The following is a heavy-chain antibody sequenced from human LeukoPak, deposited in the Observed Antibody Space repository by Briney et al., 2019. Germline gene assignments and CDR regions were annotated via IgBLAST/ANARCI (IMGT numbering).Heavy chain of an antibody. CDR3: ARDSPYDSQVIDAFDI. J-gene: IGHJ3*02. Sequence: QTGGSLRLSCAASGFTFSSYAMHWVRQAPGKGLEWVAVISYDGSNKYYADSVKGRFTISRDNAKNSLYLQMNSLRAEDTAVYYCARDSPYDSQVIDAFDIWGQGTMVTVSS. CDR2: ISYDGSNK. D-gene: IGHD3-22*01. CDR1: GFTFSSYA. V-gene: IGHV3-30*04.